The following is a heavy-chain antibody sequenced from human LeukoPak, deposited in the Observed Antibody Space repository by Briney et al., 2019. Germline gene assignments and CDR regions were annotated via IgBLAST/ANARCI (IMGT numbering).Heavy chain of an antibody. CDR3: ARINYGLAPISGAFDI. V-gene: IGHV4-61*01. D-gene: IGHD4-17*01. CDR1: GGSISSSSYY. Sequence: SETLSLTCTVSGGSISSSSYYWSWIRQPPGKGLEWIGYIYYSGSTNYNPSLKSRVTISVDTSKNQFSLKLSSVTAADTAVYYCARINYGLAPISGAFDIWGQGTMVTVSS. J-gene: IGHJ3*02. CDR2: IYYSGST.